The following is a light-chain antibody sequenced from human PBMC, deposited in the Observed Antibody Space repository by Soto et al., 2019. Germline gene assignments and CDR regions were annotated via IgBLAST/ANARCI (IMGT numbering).Light chain of an antibody. V-gene: IGLV2-23*01. CDR3: CSYAGSGTFV. CDR1: SSDAASYDL. J-gene: IGLJ1*01. Sequence: QSALTQPASVSGSPGQSITISCTGTSSDAASYDLVSWYQQPPGKAPKLMIYEDTKRPSGISTRCSGSKSGNAASLTISGLQAEDEADYYCCSYAGSGTFVFGTGTKLTVL. CDR2: EDT.